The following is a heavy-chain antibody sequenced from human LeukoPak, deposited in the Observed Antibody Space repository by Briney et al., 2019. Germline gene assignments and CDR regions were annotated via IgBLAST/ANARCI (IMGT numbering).Heavy chain of an antibody. CDR1: GFTFSSYS. J-gene: IGHJ3*02. CDR2: ISSSSSTI. Sequence: GGSLRLSCAASGFTFSSYSMNWVRQAPGKGLEWVSYISSSSSTIYYAGSVRGRFTISRDNAKNSLYLQMNSLRGEDTAVYYCARKTGGSLDIWGQGTMVTVSS. D-gene: IGHD7-27*01. CDR3: ARKTGGSLDI. V-gene: IGHV3-48*01.